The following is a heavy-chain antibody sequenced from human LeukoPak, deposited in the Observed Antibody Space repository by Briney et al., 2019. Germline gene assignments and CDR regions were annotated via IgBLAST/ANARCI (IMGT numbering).Heavy chain of an antibody. V-gene: IGHV3-30*04. CDR2: ISFDGTNK. J-gene: IGHJ4*02. CDR1: GFTFSSYA. CDR3: ARGGGTTDSAWYGYYFDH. D-gene: IGHD6-19*01. Sequence: GGSLRLSYAVSGFTFSSYAMHWVRQAPGKGLEWVAVISFDGTNKYYAASVKGRFTMSRDNSKNTLYVQMNSLRPEDTAVYYCARGGGTTDSAWYGYYFDHWGQGTLVTVSS.